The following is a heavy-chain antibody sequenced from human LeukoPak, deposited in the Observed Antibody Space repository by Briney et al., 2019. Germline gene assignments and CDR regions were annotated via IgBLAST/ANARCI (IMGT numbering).Heavy chain of an antibody. CDR2: IYYSGST. V-gene: IGHV4-39*07. J-gene: IGHJ6*03. D-gene: IGHD2/OR15-2a*01. Sequence: SGTLSLTCTVSGGSISSSSYSWGWIRQPPGKGLEWVGSIYYSGSTYYNPSLKSRVTISVDTSKNQFSLKLSSVTAADTAVYYCARGYFRFGYYYMDVWGKGTTVTISS. CDR1: GGSISSSSYS. CDR3: ARGYFRFGYYYMDV.